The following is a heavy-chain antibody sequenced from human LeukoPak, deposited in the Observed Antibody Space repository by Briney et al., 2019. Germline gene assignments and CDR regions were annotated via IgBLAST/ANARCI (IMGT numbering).Heavy chain of an antibody. Sequence: SETLSLTCAVYGGSFSGYYWSWIRQPPGKGLEWIGEINHSGSTNYNPSLKSRVTISVDTSKNQFSLKLSSVTAADTAVYYCARVKWFGESWMGYYYYYMDVWGKGTTVIVSS. J-gene: IGHJ6*03. CDR1: GGSFSGYY. V-gene: IGHV4-34*01. D-gene: IGHD3-10*01. CDR3: ARVKWFGESWMGYYYYYMDV. CDR2: INHSGST.